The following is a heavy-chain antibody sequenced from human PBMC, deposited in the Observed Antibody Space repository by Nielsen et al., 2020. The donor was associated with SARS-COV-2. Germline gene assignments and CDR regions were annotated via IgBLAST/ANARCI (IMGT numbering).Heavy chain of an antibody. CDR2: TYYRSKWIN. Sequence: SQTPSLTRAISGDSVSSNSAAWNWIRQPPSRGLEWLGRTYYRSKWINDYAVSVKSRIVINPDTSNNQFSLLLNSVTPEDTAVYYCARGTYSSTWYETGRRYYFDYWGQGTLVTVSS. D-gene: IGHD6-13*01. CDR1: GDSVSSNSAA. J-gene: IGHJ4*02. CDR3: ARGTYSSTWYETGRRYYFDY. V-gene: IGHV6-1*01.